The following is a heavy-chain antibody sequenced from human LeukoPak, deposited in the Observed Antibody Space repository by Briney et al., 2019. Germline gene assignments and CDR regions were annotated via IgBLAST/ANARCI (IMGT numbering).Heavy chain of an antibody. CDR2: INHSGST. Sequence: SETLSLTCAVYVGSFSGYYWSWIRQPPGKGLELIGEINHSGSTKYNPSLKSRVTISVDTSKNQFSLKLRSVTAADTAVYYCARQRDYYDSSGYDYFDYWGQGTLVTVSS. CDR1: VGSFSGYY. D-gene: IGHD3-22*01. V-gene: IGHV4-34*01. CDR3: ARQRDYYDSSGYDYFDY. J-gene: IGHJ4*02.